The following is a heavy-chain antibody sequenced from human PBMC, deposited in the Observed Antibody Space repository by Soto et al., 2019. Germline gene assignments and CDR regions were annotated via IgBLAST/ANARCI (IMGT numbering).Heavy chain of an antibody. V-gene: IGHV3-74*01. J-gene: IGHJ5*02. CDR3: ARGVEVRFGDPNWFDP. CDR1: GFTFRNYA. CDR2: INSDGSST. D-gene: IGHD3-10*01. Sequence: GGSLRLSCAASGFTFRNYAMSWVRQTPEKGLEWVSAINSDGSSTTYADSVKGRFTISRDNAKNTVYLQMNSLRAEDTAVYYCARGVEVRFGDPNWFDPWGQGTLVTVSS.